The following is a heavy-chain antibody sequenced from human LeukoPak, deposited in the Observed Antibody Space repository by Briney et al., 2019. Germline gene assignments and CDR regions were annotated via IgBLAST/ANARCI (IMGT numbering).Heavy chain of an antibody. CDR1: GFTFSGYA. J-gene: IGHJ4*02. CDR2: ISNDGTKK. V-gene: IGHV3-30*04. D-gene: IGHD3-10*01. CDR3: ARSPGVRGVKTLGDY. Sequence: GGSLRLSCAASGFTFSGYAMHWVRQAPGKGLEWVAVISNDGTKKYYADSVKGRFTISRDNSKNTLFLQMSSLRPEDTAVYYCARSPGVRGVKTLGDYWGQGTLVTVSS.